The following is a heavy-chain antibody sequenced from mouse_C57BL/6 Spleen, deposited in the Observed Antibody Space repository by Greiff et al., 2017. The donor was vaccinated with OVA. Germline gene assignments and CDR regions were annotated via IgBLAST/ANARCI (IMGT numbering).Heavy chain of an antibody. CDR1: GYTFTSYW. CDR2: IYPSDSET. CDR3: ARGGNYPYYFDY. J-gene: IGHJ2*01. V-gene: IGHV1-61*01. Sequence: QVQLKQSGAELVRPGSSVKLSCKASGYTFTSYWMDWVKQRPGQGLEWIGNIYPSDSETHYNQKFKDKATLTVDKSSSTAYMQLSSLTSEDSAVYYCARGGNYPYYFDYWGQGTTLTVSS. D-gene: IGHD2-1*01.